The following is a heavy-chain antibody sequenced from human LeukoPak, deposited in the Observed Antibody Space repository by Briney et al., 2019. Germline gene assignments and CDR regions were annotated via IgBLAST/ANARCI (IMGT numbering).Heavy chain of an antibody. Sequence: GGSLRLSCAASRFTFSSYAMSWVRQAPGKGLEWVSAISGSGGNTYYADSVKGRFTISRDNSKNTLYLQMNSLGAEDTAVYYCAKNGVPVRIWGQGTLVTVSS. CDR3: AKNGVPVRI. CDR1: RFTFSSYA. D-gene: IGHD4-17*01. J-gene: IGHJ4*02. CDR2: ISGSGGNT. V-gene: IGHV3-23*01.